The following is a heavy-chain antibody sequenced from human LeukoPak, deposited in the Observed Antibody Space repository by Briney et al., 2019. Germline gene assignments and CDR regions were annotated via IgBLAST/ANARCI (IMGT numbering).Heavy chain of an antibody. D-gene: IGHD6-13*01. CDR1: GGTFSSYA. CDR3: ARDHRSWSREYDYYFDY. Sequence: GASVKVSCKTSGGTFSSYAISWVRQAPGQGLEWMGGIIPIFSTANYAQKFQGRVTITADESTSTAYMELSSLRSEDTAVYYCARDHRSWSREYDYYFDYWGQGTLVTVSS. CDR2: IIPIFSTA. J-gene: IGHJ4*02. V-gene: IGHV1-69*13.